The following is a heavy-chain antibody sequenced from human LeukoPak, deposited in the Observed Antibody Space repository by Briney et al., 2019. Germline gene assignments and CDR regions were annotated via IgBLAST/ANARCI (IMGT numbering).Heavy chain of an antibody. Sequence: SETLSLTCAVSGHSISSGYYWAWIRQPAGKGLEWIGRIYNSGSTNYNPSLKSRVTISVDTSKNQFSLKLSSVTAADTAVYYCARGYDLWSGYLDYWGQGTLVTVSS. CDR2: IYNSGST. CDR3: ARGYDLWSGYLDY. CDR1: GHSISSGYY. D-gene: IGHD3-3*01. V-gene: IGHV4-38-2*01. J-gene: IGHJ4*02.